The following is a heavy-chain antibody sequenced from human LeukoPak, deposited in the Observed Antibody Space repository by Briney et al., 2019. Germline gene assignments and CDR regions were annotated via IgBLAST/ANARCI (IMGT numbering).Heavy chain of an antibody. D-gene: IGHD1-26*01. CDR3: ARDRYSGSYSFDY. Sequence: GGSLRLSCAASGFKFDAYPMSWVRQAPGKGLEWVSSISDSGGTTHYAESVRGRFSLSRDNFEKTLYLQMNSLRAEDTAVYYCARDRYSGSYSFDYWGQGTLVTVSS. CDR1: GFKFDAYP. V-gene: IGHV3-23*01. CDR2: ISDSGGTT. J-gene: IGHJ4*02.